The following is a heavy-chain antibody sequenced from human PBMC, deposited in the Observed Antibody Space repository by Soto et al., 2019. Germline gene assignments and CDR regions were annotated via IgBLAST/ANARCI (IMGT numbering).Heavy chain of an antibody. CDR2: IPHSGLR. Sequence: QVQLQESGPGLVKPSETLSPTCIVSGVSVSSGYCTWIRQSPGKGLEWVCYIPHSGLRHYRASPQGRLTFTIAPSKTQFALKLPSLTAAATPISYFATSNAPCPGCYFWGQGTLVTVAS. D-gene: IGHD3-10*01. CDR1: GVSVSSGY. J-gene: IGHJ1*01. CDR3: ATSNAPCPGCYF. V-gene: IGHV4-59*02.